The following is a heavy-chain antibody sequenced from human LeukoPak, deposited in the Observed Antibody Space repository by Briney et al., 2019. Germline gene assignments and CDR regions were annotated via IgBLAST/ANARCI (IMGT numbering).Heavy chain of an antibody. CDR1: GFTVSSNY. D-gene: IGHD6-13*01. CDR3: ASWGRSWAGVFDI. CDR2: IYSGGST. Sequence: GGSLRLSCAASGFTVSSNYMSWVRQAPGKGLEWVSVIYSGGSTYYADSVKGRFTISRDNSKNTLYLQMNSLRAEDTAVYYCASWGRSWAGVFDIWGQGTMVTVSS. J-gene: IGHJ3*02. V-gene: IGHV3-53*01.